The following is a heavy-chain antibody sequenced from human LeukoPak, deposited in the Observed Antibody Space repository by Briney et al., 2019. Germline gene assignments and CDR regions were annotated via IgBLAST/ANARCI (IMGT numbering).Heavy chain of an antibody. J-gene: IGHJ4*02. Sequence: GGSLRLSCAVSGFTFSSYGMHWVRQAPGKGLEWVAFIRYDGSNKYYADSVKGRFTISRDNSKNTLYLQMNSLRAEDTAVYYCAKDYFRDGYNFDWGQGTLVTVSS. CDR2: IRYDGSNK. CDR3: AKDYFRDGYNFD. V-gene: IGHV3-30*02. D-gene: IGHD5-24*01. CDR1: GFTFSSYG.